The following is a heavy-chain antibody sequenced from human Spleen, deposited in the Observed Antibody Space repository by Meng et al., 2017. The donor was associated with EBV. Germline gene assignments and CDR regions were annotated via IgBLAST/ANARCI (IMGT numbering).Heavy chain of an antibody. D-gene: IGHD3-10*02. CDR1: RGSISSHNK. J-gene: IGHJ4*02. V-gene: IGHV4-4*02. CDR3: ASRVPPYYYDY. CDR2: ISHGGST. Sequence: GLLQGSGPGLGKPSGTLSLTCGVSRGSISSHNKWNWVRQSPERGLEWIGEISHGGSTNYNPSLRSRVTMSVDKSKNQFSLNLTSVTAADTAVYYCASRVPPYYYDYWGRGTLVTVSS.